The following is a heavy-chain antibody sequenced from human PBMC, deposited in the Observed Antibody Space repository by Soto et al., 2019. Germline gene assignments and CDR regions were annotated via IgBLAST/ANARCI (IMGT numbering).Heavy chain of an antibody. CDR1: GGSFSGYY. CDR3: ARGGGSGSYPAGFDY. CDR2: INHSGST. Sequence: SETLSLTCAVYGGSFSGYYWSWIRQPPGKGLEWIGEINHSGSTNYNPSLKSRVTISVDTSKNQFSLKLSSVTAADTAVYYCARGGGSGSYPAGFDYWGQGTLVTVSS. J-gene: IGHJ4*02. D-gene: IGHD1-26*01. V-gene: IGHV4-34*01.